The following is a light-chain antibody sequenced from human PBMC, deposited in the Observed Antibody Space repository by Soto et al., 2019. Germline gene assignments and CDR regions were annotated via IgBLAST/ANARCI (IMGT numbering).Light chain of an antibody. CDR1: QSLLYGTGPHY. J-gene: IGKJ5*01. V-gene: IGKV2-28*01. CDR3: MQAMQTPLT. Sequence: DIVLTQSPLSLPVTPGQPASISCRSSQSLLYGTGPHYLDWYLQKPGQSPQLLIYLGSNRASGVPDKFSGSRSGTDFTLKISRVDVEDVGLYYCMQAMQTPLTFGQGTRLEIK. CDR2: LGS.